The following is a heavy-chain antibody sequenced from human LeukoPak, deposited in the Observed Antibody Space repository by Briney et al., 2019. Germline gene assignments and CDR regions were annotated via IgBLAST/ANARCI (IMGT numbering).Heavy chain of an antibody. Sequence: PGGSLRLSCAASGFTFSSYGMRWGRQAPGKGLEGVAFFSSAATNSSYPDSVNRRFTISRDNSKNTLYLQINSLRAEDTAVYYCAREIVATITLDDYWGQGTLVTVSS. CDR2: FSSAATNS. CDR1: GFTFSSYG. CDR3: AREIVATITLDDY. V-gene: IGHV3-33*01. D-gene: IGHD5-12*01. J-gene: IGHJ4*02.